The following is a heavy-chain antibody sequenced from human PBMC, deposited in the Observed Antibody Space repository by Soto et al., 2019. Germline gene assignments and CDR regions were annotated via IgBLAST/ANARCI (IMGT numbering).Heavy chain of an antibody. V-gene: IGHV1-2*02. CDR3: ARECSSNTCYNPYYYYGMDV. CDR1: GYTFTGYY. J-gene: IGHJ6*02. Sequence: ASVKVSCKASGYTFTGYYMHWVRQAPGQGLEWMGWINPNSGGTNYAQKFQGRVTMTRDTSISTAYMELSRLRSDDTAVYYCARECSSNTCYNPYYYYGMDVWGQGTTVTVSS. D-gene: IGHD2-2*02. CDR2: INPNSGGT.